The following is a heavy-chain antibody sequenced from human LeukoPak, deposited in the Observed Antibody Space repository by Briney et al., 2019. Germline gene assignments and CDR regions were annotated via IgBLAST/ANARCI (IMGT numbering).Heavy chain of an antibody. CDR2: IYYSGST. Sequence: PSETLSLTCTVSGGSISSGGYYWSWIRQHPGKGLEWIGYIYYSGSTYYNPSLKSRVTISVDTSKNQFSLKLSSVTAADTAVYYCTRSAIFGVDYYPTGFDYWGQGTLVTVSS. CDR3: TRSAIFGVDYYPTGFDY. V-gene: IGHV4-31*03. D-gene: IGHD3-3*01. J-gene: IGHJ4*02. CDR1: GGSISSGGYY.